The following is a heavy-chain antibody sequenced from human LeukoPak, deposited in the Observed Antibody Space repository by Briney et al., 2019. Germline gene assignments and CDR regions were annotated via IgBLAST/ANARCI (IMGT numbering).Heavy chain of an antibody. CDR2: IYHTGST. CDR3: ARGHHGARYFDY. CDR1: GASISSSNW. D-gene: IGHD4-17*01. Sequence: PSGTLSLTCTVSGASISSSNWWSWVRQPPGKGLEWIGEIYHTGSTNYNPSLKSRVTISVDKSKNQFSLELNSVTAADTAVYYCARGHHGARYFDYWGQGTLVTVSS. V-gene: IGHV4-4*02. J-gene: IGHJ4*02.